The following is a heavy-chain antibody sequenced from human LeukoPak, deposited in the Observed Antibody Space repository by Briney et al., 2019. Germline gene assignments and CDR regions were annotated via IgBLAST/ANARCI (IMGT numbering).Heavy chain of an antibody. CDR2: INPNSGGT. CDR1: GYTFTSYY. D-gene: IGHD6-13*01. CDR3: AVEYSSRTDVRRKEKTNWFDP. J-gene: IGHJ5*02. Sequence: ASVKVSCKASGYTFTSYYMHWVRQAPGQGLEWMGWINPNSGGTNYAQKFQGRVTMTRDTSISTAYMELSRLRSDDTAVYYCAVEYSSRTDVRRKEKTNWFDPWGQGTLVTVSS. V-gene: IGHV1-2*02.